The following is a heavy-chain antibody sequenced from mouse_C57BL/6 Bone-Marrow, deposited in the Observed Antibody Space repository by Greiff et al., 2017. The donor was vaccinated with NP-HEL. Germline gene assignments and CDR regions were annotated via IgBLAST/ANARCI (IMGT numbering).Heavy chain of an antibody. V-gene: IGHV1-9*01. D-gene: IGHD1-1*01. CDR2: ILPGSGST. CDR1: GYTFTGYW. J-gene: IGHJ2*01. Sequence: QVQLQQSGAELMKPGASVKLSCKATGYTFTGYWIEWVKQRPGKGLEWIGEILPGSGSTNYNEKFKGKATFTADTSSNTAYMQLSSLTTEDSAIYYCARESYYYGISYGDFDFWGQGTTLTVSS. CDR3: ARESYYYGISYGDFDF.